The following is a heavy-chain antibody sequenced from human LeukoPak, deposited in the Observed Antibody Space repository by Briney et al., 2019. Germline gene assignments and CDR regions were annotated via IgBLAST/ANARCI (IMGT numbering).Heavy chain of an antibody. CDR3: ARDPGSSAFDY. CDR2: INKDESVK. J-gene: IGHJ4*02. CDR1: GFTLTNYW. D-gene: IGHD5/OR15-5a*01. V-gene: IGHV3-7*01. Sequence: RGSLRLSCAASGFTLTNYWMTWVRQAPGKGLECVANINKDESVKNYVDSVKGRFTISRDNAENSLHLQMNSLRVEDTAVYYCARDPGSSAFDYWGQGTLVTVSS.